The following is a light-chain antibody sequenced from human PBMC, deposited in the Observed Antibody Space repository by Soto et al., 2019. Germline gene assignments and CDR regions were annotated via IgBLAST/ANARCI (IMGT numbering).Light chain of an antibody. CDR3: QQYNNWPPPLT. CDR1: QSLATN. V-gene: IGKV3-15*01. CDR2: GAS. Sequence: EIVMTQSPATLSVSPGERATFSSRAIQSLATNLAGYQQKPGQAPSLLIYGASTRATGIPARFSGSGSGTEFTLTISSLQSEDFAVYYCQQYNNWPPPLTFGGGTKVEIK. J-gene: IGKJ4*01.